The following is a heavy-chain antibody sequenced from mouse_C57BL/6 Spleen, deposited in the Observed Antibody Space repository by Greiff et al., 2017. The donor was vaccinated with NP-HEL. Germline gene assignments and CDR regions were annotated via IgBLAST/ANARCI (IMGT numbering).Heavy chain of an antibody. CDR3: ARSDSNHAMDY. D-gene: IGHD2-5*01. V-gene: IGHV1-52*01. Sequence: QVQLQQPGAELVRPGSSVKLSCKASGYTFTSYWMHWVKQRPIQGLEWIGNIDPSDSETHYNQKFKDKATLTVDKSSSTAYMQLSSLTSEDSAVYYCARSDSNHAMDYWGQGTSVTVSS. CDR1: GYTFTSYW. J-gene: IGHJ4*01. CDR2: IDPSDSET.